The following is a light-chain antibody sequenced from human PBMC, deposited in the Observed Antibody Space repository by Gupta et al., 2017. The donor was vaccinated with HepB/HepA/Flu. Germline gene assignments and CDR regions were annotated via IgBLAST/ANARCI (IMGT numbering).Light chain of an antibody. Sequence: QLVLTQSPSASASLGASVKLTCTLSSGHSSYAIAWHQQQPEKGPRFLMKVNSDGRHSKGDGIPDRFSGSSSGAERYLTISSLQSEDEADYYCQTWGTNVVFGGGTKLTVL. J-gene: IGLJ2*01. CDR1: SGHSSYA. CDR3: QTWGTNVV. V-gene: IGLV4-69*01. CDR2: VNSDGRH.